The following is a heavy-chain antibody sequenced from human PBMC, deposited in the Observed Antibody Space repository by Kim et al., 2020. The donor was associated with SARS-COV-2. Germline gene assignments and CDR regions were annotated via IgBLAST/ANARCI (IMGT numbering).Heavy chain of an antibody. CDR3: ARAPPTIFGVLRGNGMDV. D-gene: IGHD3-3*01. CDR2: INPNSGGT. CDR1: GYTFTGYY. V-gene: IGHV1-2*02. Sequence: ASVKVSCKASGYTFTGYYMHWVRQAPGQGLEWMGWINPNSGGTNYAQKFQGRVTMTRDTSISTAYMELSRLRSDDTAVYYCARAPPTIFGVLRGNGMDVWGQGTTVTVSS. J-gene: IGHJ6*02.